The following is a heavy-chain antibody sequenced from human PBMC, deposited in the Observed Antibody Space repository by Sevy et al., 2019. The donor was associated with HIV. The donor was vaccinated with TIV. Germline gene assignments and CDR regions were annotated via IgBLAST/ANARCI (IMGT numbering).Heavy chain of an antibody. V-gene: IGHV3-30-3*01. CDR1: GFTFSTHA. Sequence: GGSLRLSCTASGFTFSTHAAHWVRQAPGKGLEWVAVISYDGHMKYYADSVKGRLTISRDNSKSALYMDMNSLRPDDTARYYCARGGSGSFDPFYYYYDMDVWGQGTTVTVSS. CDR3: ARGGSGSFDPFYYYYDMDV. D-gene: IGHD3-10*01. CDR2: ISYDGHMK. J-gene: IGHJ6*02.